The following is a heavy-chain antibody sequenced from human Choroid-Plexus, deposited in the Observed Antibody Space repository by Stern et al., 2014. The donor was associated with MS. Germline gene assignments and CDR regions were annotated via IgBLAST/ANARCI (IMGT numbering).Heavy chain of an antibody. CDR1: GFTFGRCA. CDR3: AKDRQYLTYFFDH. J-gene: IGHJ5*02. V-gene: IGHV3-30*18. Sequence: VQLVQSGGGVVQPGRPLRLSCVASGFTFGRCAMHWVRQAPGKGLEWLSGGPYDGSNKYYADSVKGRFTISRDNSQNTLYMQMSSLRPEDTAVYYCAKDRQYLTYFFDHWGQGSLVTVSS. CDR2: GPYDGSNK. D-gene: IGHD2/OR15-2a*01.